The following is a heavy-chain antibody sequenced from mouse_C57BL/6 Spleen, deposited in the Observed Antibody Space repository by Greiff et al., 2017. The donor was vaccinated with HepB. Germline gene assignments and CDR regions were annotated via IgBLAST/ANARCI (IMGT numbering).Heavy chain of an antibody. J-gene: IGHJ4*01. CDR2: IDPSDSYT. Sequence: QVQLQQSGAELVMPGASVKLSCKASGYTFTSYWMHWVKQRPGQGLEWIGEIDPSDSYTNYNQKFKGKSTLTVDKSSSTAYMQLSSLTSEDSAVYYCARGEGFYYAMDYWGQGTSVTVSS. V-gene: IGHV1-69*01. CDR3: ARGEGFYYAMDY. CDR1: GYTFTSYW.